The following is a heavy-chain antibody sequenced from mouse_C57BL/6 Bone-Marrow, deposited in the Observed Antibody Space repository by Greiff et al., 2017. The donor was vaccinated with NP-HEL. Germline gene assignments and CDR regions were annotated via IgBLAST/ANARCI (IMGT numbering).Heavy chain of an antibody. J-gene: IGHJ4*01. CDR2: ISDGGSYT. CDR3: AGCRTDY. Sequence: VQLQQSGGGLVKPGGSLKLSCAASGFTFSSYAMSWVRQTPEKRLEWVATISDGGSYTYYPDNVKGRFTISRDNAKNNLYLQMSHLKSEDTAMCYCAGCRTDYWGQGTSVTVSS. V-gene: IGHV5-4*01. CDR1: GFTFSSYA.